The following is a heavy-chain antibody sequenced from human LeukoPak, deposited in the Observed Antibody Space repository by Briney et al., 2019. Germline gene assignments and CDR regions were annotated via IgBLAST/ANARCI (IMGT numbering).Heavy chain of an antibody. CDR2: IYTSGST. V-gene: IGHV4-4*07. J-gene: IGHJ6*03. CDR3: ASEYSGSYYYYYYMDV. CDR1: GGSISSYY. D-gene: IGHD5-12*01. Sequence: SETLSLTCTVSGGSISSYYWSWIRQPAGKGLEWIGRIYTSGSTNYNPSLKSRVTMSVDTSKNQFSLKLSSVTAADTAVYYCASEYSGSYYYYYYMDVWGKGTTVTVSS.